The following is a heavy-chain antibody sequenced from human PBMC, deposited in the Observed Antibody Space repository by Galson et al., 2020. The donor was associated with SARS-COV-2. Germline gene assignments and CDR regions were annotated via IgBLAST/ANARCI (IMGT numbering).Heavy chain of an antibody. CDR1: GFTFSSYG. V-gene: IGHV3-30*18. J-gene: IGHJ6*03. Sequence: GGSLRLSCAASGFTFSSYGMHWVRQAPGKGLEWVAVISYDGSNKYYADSVKGRFTISRDNSKNTLYLQMNSLRAEDTAVYYCAKDFFGETGPLRFLEWFSSYYMDVWGKGTTVTGSS. D-gene: IGHD3-3*01. CDR2: ISYDGSNK. CDR3: AKDFFGETGPLRFLEWFSSYYMDV.